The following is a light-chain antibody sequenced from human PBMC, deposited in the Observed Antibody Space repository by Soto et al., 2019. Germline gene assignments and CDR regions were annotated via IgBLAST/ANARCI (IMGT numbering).Light chain of an antibody. CDR1: SSDIGAYNF. J-gene: IGLJ2*01. CDR2: EVN. CDR3: SSFAGDNAVI. Sequence: QSVLTQPPSASGSPGQSVTISCSGSSSDIGAYNFVSWYQQHPGQAPKLMIFEVNQRPSGVPNRFSGSKSGNTASLTVSGLQAEDEADYYCSSFAGDNAVIFGGGTKLTVL. V-gene: IGLV2-8*01.